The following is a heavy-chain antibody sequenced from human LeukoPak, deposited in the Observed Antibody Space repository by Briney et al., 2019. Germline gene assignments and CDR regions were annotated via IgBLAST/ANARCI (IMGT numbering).Heavy chain of an antibody. CDR2: IKGSGGDT. CDR1: GFTFSSYA. J-gene: IGHJ4*02. Sequence: GGSLRLSCAASGFTFSSYAMTWVRQALGKGPEWVSGIKGSGGDTYYADSVKGRFTISRDNSKNTLYLQMNSLRAEDTAVYYCARSRYSGNFVFDYWGQGTLVTVSS. CDR3: ARSRYSGNFVFDY. V-gene: IGHV3-23*01. D-gene: IGHD5-12*01.